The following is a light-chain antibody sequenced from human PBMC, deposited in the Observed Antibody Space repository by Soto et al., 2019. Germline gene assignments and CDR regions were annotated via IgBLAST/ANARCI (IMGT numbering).Light chain of an antibody. CDR3: QQAFSAEWT. CDR2: TSF. CDR1: QSIGTF. V-gene: IGKV1-39*01. Sequence: IQMTPSPSSLSSSAGDRVSITCRASQSIGTFLNWYQQKPGEAPNLLIHTSFTLYSGVPSRFSGTGSGTDFTLTISSLQPEDFATYFCQQAFSAEWTFGQGTKVDIK. J-gene: IGKJ1*01.